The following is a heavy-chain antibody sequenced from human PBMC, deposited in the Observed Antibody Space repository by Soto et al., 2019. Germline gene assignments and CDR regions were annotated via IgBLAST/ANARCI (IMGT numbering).Heavy chain of an antibody. J-gene: IGHJ4*02. V-gene: IGHV3-48*01. CDR2: ISSSSSTI. D-gene: IGHD3-10*01. CDR3: ARESDLSKLLWFGELLSNFDY. CDR1: GFTFSSYS. Sequence: PGGSLRLSCAASGFTFSSYSMNWVRQAPGKGLEWVSYISSSSSTIYYAHSVKGRFTISRDNAKNSLYLQMNSLRAEDTAVYYCARESDLSKLLWFGELLSNFDYWGQGTLVTVSS.